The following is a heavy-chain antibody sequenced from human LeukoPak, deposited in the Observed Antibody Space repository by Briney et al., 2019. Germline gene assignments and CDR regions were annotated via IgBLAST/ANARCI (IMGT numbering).Heavy chain of an antibody. V-gene: IGHV3-23*01. CDR1: GFTFSSYA. CDR2: ISGSGGST. J-gene: IGHJ5*02. CDR3: AKDMRGGAWFGELYPSNWFDP. D-gene: IGHD3-10*01. Sequence: GGSLRLSCAASGFTFSSYAMSWVRQAPGKGLEWVSAISGSGGSTYYADSVKGRFTISRDNSKNTLYLQMNGLRAEDTAVYYCAKDMRGGAWFGELYPSNWFDPWGQGTLVTVSS.